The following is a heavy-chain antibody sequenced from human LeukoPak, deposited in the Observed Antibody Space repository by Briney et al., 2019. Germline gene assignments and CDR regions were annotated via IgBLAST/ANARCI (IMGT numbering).Heavy chain of an antibody. J-gene: IGHJ4*02. Sequence: PSETLSLTCTVSGGSISSYYRSWIRQPPGKGLEWIGYIYYSGSTNYNPSLKSRVTISVDTSKNQFSLKLSSVTAADTAVYYCARVRYFDWLSIDYWGQGTLVTVSS. CDR2: IYYSGST. CDR1: GGSISSYY. CDR3: ARVRYFDWLSIDY. D-gene: IGHD3-9*01. V-gene: IGHV4-59*01.